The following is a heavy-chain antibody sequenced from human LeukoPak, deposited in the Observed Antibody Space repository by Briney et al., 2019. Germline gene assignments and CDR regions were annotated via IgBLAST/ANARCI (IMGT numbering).Heavy chain of an antibody. CDR2: ISGSGGST. CDR3: AKVYSGGSFNWFDP. CDR1: GFTFSSYA. Sequence: GGSLRLSCAASGFTFSSYAMSWVRQAPGKGLEWVSAISGSGGSTYYADPVKGRFTISRDNSKNTLYLQMNSLRAEDTAVYYCAKVYSGGSFNWFDPWGQGTLVTVSS. J-gene: IGHJ5*02. V-gene: IGHV3-23*01. D-gene: IGHD2-15*01.